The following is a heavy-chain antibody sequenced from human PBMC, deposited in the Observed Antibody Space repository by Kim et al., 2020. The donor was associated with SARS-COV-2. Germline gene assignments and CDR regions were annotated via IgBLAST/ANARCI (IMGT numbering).Heavy chain of an antibody. D-gene: IGHD2-15*01. Sequence: ASVKVSCKASGYTFTGYYMHWVRQAPGQGLEWMGWINPNSGGTNYAQKFQGRVTMTRDTSISTAYMELSRLRSDDTAVYYCARDRCSGGSCYSSWFDPWGQGTLVTVSS. V-gene: IGHV1-2*02. CDR3: ARDRCSGGSCYSSWFDP. J-gene: IGHJ5*02. CDR2: INPNSGGT. CDR1: GYTFTGYY.